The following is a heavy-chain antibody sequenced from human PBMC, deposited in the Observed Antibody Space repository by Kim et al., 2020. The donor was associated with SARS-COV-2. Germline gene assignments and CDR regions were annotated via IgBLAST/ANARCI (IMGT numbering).Heavy chain of an antibody. CDR1: GFTFSSYE. V-gene: IGHV3-48*03. CDR3: AANDYGGKWDAFDI. CDR2: ISSSGSTI. D-gene: IGHD4-17*01. J-gene: IGHJ3*02. Sequence: GGSLRLSCAASGFTFSSYEMNWVRQAPGKGLEWVSYISSSGSTIYYADSVKGRFTISRDNAKNSLYLQMNSLRAEDTAVYYCAANDYGGKWDAFDIWGQGTMVTVSS.